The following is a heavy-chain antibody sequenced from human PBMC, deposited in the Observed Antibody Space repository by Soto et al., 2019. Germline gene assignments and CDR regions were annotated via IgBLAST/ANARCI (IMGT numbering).Heavy chain of an antibody. D-gene: IGHD3-10*01. V-gene: IGHV3-23*01. J-gene: IGHJ6*03. CDR2: ISGSGRST. Sequence: GGSLRLSCAASGFIFSSYVMSWVRQAPGKGLEWVSAISGSGRSTYDADSVKGRFTISRDNSKNTLYLQMNSLRAEDTAVYYCANSGWFGELSYYYMDVWGKGTMVTVSS. CDR3: ANSGWFGELSYYYMDV. CDR1: GFIFSSYV.